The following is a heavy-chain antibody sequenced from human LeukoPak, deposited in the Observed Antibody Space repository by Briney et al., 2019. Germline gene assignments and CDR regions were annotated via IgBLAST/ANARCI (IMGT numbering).Heavy chain of an antibody. D-gene: IGHD5-24*01. Sequence: ASVKVSCKASASTFSTYAIHWVRQAPGQGLEWMGWINPNSGGTNYAQKFQGRVTMTRDTSISTAYMELSRLSSVTAADTAVYYCARASGYNRIGAIGQWGQGTLVTVSS. J-gene: IGHJ4*02. V-gene: IGHV1-2*02. CDR3: ARASGYNRIGAIGQ. CDR1: ASTFSTYA. CDR2: INPNSGGT.